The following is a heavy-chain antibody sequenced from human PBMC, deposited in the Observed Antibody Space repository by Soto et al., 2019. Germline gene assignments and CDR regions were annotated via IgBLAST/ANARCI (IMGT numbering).Heavy chain of an antibody. D-gene: IGHD4-4*01. V-gene: IGHV4-34*01. Sequence: SETLSLTCAVYGGSFSGYYWSWIRQPPGKGLEWIGEINHSGSTNYNPSLKSRVTISVDTSKNQFSLKLSSVTAADTAVYYCARKNYSNASFDYWGQGTLVTVSS. J-gene: IGHJ4*02. CDR2: INHSGST. CDR1: GGSFSGYY. CDR3: ARKNYSNASFDY.